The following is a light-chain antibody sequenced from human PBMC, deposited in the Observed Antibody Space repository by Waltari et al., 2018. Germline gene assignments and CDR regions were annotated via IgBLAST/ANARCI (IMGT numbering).Light chain of an antibody. V-gene: IGKV3-20*01. Sequence: EIVLTQAADPLSLSPEERATLACRARQTLSSSYFAWYQQKPGQAPRLSIYRTSSRAPGIPDRFSGSGSGTDFSLTIKRLEPEYSAVYYCQQYGSPLWSFGQGTKVEIK. CDR1: QTLSSSY. CDR3: QQYGSPLWS. J-gene: IGKJ1*01. CDR2: RTS.